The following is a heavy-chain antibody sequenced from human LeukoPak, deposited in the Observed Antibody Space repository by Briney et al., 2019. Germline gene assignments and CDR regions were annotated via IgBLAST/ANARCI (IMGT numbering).Heavy chain of an antibody. Sequence: GALRLSCAASGFTFSSYSMNWVRQAPGKGLEWVSAISGSGDTTYYADSVKGRFTISRDNSRNTLYLEIHSLRAEDAAAYNCAKDHNYASGSSYLVGPHYYYMDVWGKGTTVTISS. CDR3: AKDHNYASGSSYLVGPHYYYMDV. J-gene: IGHJ6*03. D-gene: IGHD3-10*01. CDR2: ISGSGDTT. V-gene: IGHV3-23*01. CDR1: GFTFSSYS.